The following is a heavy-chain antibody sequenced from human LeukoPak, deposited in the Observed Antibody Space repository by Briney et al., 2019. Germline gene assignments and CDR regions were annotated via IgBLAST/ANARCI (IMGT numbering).Heavy chain of an antibody. V-gene: IGHV3-23*01. D-gene: IGHD2-2*01. J-gene: IGHJ4*02. CDR3: AKDERYCSSTSCKLSEFDY. CDR1: GFTFRSYA. CDR2: ISGSGGST. Sequence: GGSLRLSXAASGFTFRSYAMSWVRQAPGKGLEWVSAISGSGGSTYYADSVKGRFTISRDNSKNTLYLQMNSLRAEDTAVYYCAKDERYCSSTSCKLSEFDYWGQGTLVTVSS.